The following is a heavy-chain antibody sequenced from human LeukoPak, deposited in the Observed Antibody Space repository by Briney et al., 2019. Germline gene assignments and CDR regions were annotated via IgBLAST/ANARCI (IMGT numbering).Heavy chain of an antibody. J-gene: IGHJ6*02. Sequence: ASVKVSCKVSGYTLTELSMHWVRQAPGKGLEWMGGFDPEDGETIYAQKFQGRVTMTEDTSTDTAYMELSSLRSEETAVYYCATDGPRATMVRGRRAGSSGYGMDVWGQGTTVTVSS. CDR2: FDPEDGET. V-gene: IGHV1-24*01. D-gene: IGHD3-10*01. CDR3: ATDGPRATMVRGRRAGSSGYGMDV. CDR1: GYTLTELS.